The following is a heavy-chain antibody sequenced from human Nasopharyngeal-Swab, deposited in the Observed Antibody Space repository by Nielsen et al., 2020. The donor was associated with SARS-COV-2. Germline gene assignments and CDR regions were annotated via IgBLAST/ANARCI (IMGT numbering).Heavy chain of an antibody. CDR2: TYYSGST. J-gene: IGHJ4*02. V-gene: IGHV4-59*13. Sequence: SETLSLTCTVSGGSISSYYWSWIRQPPGKGLEWIGYTYYSGSTTYNPSLKSRVTISVDTSKNQFSLKLSSVTAADTAVYYCARGRGYYDSSGYYFDYWGQGTLVTVSS. D-gene: IGHD3-22*01. CDR3: ARGRGYYDSSGYYFDY. CDR1: GGSISSYY.